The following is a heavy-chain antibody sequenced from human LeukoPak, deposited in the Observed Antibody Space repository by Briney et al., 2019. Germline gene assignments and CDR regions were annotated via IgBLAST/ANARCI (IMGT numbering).Heavy chain of an antibody. CDR1: GDTFTSYY. J-gene: IGHJ4*02. CDR2: INPSGPST. D-gene: IGHD4-11*01. CDR3: ARDQGGSNSKPFDY. Sequence: ASLKCSCKAAGDTFTSYYMRCVRQATGQCLEWIGNINPSGPSTTYAQKFQGRVTLTRDTSTSTVYMELSSLRSEDTAVYYCARDQGGSNSKPFDYWGQGTLVTVSS. V-gene: IGHV1-46*01.